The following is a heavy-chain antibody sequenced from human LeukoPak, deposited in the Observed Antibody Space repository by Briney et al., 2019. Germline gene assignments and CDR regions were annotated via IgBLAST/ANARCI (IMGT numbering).Heavy chain of an antibody. CDR2: IIPILGIA. CDR3: ARGSSCSGGSCYDH. CDR1: GGTFSSYA. Sequence: SVKVSCKASGGTFSSYAISWVRQAPGQGLEWMGRIIPILGIANYAQKFQGRVTITADKSTSTAYMGLSSPRSEETAVYYYARGSSCSGGSCYDHWGQGTLVTVSS. V-gene: IGHV1-69*04. J-gene: IGHJ5*02. D-gene: IGHD2-15*01.